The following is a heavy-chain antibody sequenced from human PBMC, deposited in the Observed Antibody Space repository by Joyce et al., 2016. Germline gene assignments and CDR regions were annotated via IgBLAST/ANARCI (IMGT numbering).Heavy chain of an antibody. Sequence: QVQLVQSGAEMKKPGASVKVSCKASGYTFGSYDIHWVRQATGQGLEWMGWMNPNSGYTGYAQKFQGRVTITRDTSISTAYMELSSLRYDDTAMYYCARGGYYYGSGSYYRDAFDIWGQGTMVTVSS. CDR3: ARGGYYYGSGSYYRDAFDI. CDR2: MNPNSGYT. D-gene: IGHD3-10*01. J-gene: IGHJ3*02. V-gene: IGHV1-8*02. CDR1: GYTFGSYD.